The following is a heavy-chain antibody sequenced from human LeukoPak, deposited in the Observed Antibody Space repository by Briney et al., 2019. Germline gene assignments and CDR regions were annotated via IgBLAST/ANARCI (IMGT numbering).Heavy chain of an antibody. Sequence: SETLSLTCAVYGGSFSGYYWSWIRQPPGKGLEWIGEINHSGSTNYNPSLKSRVTISVDTSKNQFSLKLSSVTAADTAVYYCARQRRVGWLKDPFDYWGQGTLVTVSS. CDR2: INHSGST. V-gene: IGHV4-34*01. CDR1: GGSFSGYY. D-gene: IGHD3-9*01. CDR3: ARQRRVGWLKDPFDY. J-gene: IGHJ4*02.